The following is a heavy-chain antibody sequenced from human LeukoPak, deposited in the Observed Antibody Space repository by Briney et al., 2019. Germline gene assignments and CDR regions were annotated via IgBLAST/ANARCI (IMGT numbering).Heavy chain of an antibody. D-gene: IGHD6-19*01. V-gene: IGHV5-51*01. CDR1: RYTFTTYW. Sequence: GAALQISSHGSRYTFTTYWISWVRQMPGKGLEWMGSIYPGDSDTRNRPPFQGQVTISVDKSISTAYLQWSSLKASDTAMHYCARTRVAGTSGAFDIWGQGTKVTVSS. CDR2: IYPGDSDT. J-gene: IGHJ3*02. CDR3: ARTRVAGTSGAFDI.